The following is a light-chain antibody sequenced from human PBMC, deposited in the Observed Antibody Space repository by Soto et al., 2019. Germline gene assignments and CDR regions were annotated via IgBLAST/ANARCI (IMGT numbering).Light chain of an antibody. CDR1: QGIRNF. Sequence: DIQMTQSPTSLYGSIGDRVTITCRASQGIRNFVAWYQQKPGKPPKLLIYAASTLQSGVPSRFSGSGSGTDFTLTINSLQPEDVATYSCQKYSSVPVFGPGTKVEI. CDR2: AAS. CDR3: QKYSSVPV. J-gene: IGKJ3*01. V-gene: IGKV1-27*01.